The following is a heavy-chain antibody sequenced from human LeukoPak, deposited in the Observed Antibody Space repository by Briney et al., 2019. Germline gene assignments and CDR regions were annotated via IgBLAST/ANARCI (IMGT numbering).Heavy chain of an antibody. J-gene: IGHJ5*02. CDR3: AKGDGYNYANWFDP. CDR2: ISDSGGST. D-gene: IGHD5-24*01. CDR1: GFTFNNYA. V-gene: IGHV3-23*01. Sequence: PGGSLRLSCAASGFTFNNYALSWVRQAPGKGLEWGSAISDSGGSTYYADSVKGRFTISRDNSQNTLYLQMNSLRAEDTAVYYCAKGDGYNYANWFDPWGQGTLVTVSS.